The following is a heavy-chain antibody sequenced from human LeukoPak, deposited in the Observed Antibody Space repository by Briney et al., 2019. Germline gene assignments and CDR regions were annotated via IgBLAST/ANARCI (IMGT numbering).Heavy chain of an antibody. CDR1: GGTFSSYA. CDR2: IIPILGIA. D-gene: IGHD4-17*01. CDR3: ARLLYGGSTEANKNDY. V-gene: IGHV1-69*04. Sequence: SVKVSCKASGGTFSSYAISWVRQAPGQGLEWMGRIIPILGIANYAQKFQGGVTITADKSTSTAYMELSSLRSEDTAVYYCARLLYGGSTEANKNDYWGQGTLVTVSS. J-gene: IGHJ4*02.